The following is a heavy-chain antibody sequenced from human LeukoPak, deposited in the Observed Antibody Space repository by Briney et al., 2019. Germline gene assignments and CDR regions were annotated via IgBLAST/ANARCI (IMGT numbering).Heavy chain of an antibody. D-gene: IGHD1-26*01. V-gene: IGHV3-23*01. Sequence: GGSLRLSCAASGFTFSSYAMSWVRQAPGKGLEWVSAISGGGGTTYYADSVKGRFTISRDNSKSTLYLQMNSLGAEDTAVYYCAKAEWGSDAFDIWGQGTMVTVSS. CDR1: GFTFSSYA. CDR3: AKAEWGSDAFDI. J-gene: IGHJ3*02. CDR2: ISGGGGTT.